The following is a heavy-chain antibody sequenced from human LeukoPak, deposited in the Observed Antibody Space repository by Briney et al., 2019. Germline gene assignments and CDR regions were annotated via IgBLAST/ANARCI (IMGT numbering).Heavy chain of an antibody. CDR1: GFTFSNYA. CDR3: ARDLSGSYMSDY. V-gene: IGHV3-30-3*01. J-gene: IGHJ4*02. Sequence: GRSLRLSCAASGFTFSNYAMHWARQAPGKGLEWVAFISHDRSNNCHADSVKGRFTISRDNSKNTLYLQMNSLTDEDTAVYYCARDLSGSYMSDYWGQGTLVTVSS. CDR2: ISHDRSNN. D-gene: IGHD3-10*01.